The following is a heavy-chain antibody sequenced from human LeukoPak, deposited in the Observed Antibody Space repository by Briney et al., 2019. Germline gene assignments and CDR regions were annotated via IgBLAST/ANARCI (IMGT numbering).Heavy chain of an antibody. D-gene: IGHD3-10*01. Sequence: GSLRLSCAVSAFPFSSYSINWVRQAPGKGLEWISSISGSTTYIHYADSVRGRFTISRDSANNSVFLQMNSLRAEDTAMYFCAAYYYGSGSRALDYWGQGILVTVSS. CDR2: ISGSTTYI. J-gene: IGHJ4*02. CDR1: AFPFSSYS. V-gene: IGHV3-21*01. CDR3: AAYYYGSGSRALDY.